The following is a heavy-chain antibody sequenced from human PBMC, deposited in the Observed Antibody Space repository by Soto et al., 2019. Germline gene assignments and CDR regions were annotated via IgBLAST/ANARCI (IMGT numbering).Heavy chain of an antibody. CDR3: ARDLGQWLVQGAFDI. D-gene: IGHD6-19*01. Sequence: LSLTCTVSGGSISTKYWNWIRQPPGKGPEWIGYIDYSGSSKSNPSLNSRVTMSVDTSKNQFSLKLTSVTAADTAVYYCARDLGQWLVQGAFDIWGPGTMVTVSS. CDR2: IDYSGSS. V-gene: IGHV4-59*12. J-gene: IGHJ3*02. CDR1: GGSISTKY.